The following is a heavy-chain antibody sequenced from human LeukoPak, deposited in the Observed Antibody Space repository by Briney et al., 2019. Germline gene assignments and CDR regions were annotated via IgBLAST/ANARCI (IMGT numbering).Heavy chain of an antibody. J-gene: IGHJ4*02. CDR1: GFTFSSYA. Sequence: QPGGSLRPSCAPSGFTFSSYAMSWDRQAPGKGLEWVSAISGSGGSTYYADSVKGRFTISRDNSKNTLYLQMNSLRAEDTAVYYCANLRPLLPDWGQGTLVTVSS. V-gene: IGHV3-23*01. D-gene: IGHD2-15*01. CDR3: ANLRPLLPD. CDR2: ISGSGGST.